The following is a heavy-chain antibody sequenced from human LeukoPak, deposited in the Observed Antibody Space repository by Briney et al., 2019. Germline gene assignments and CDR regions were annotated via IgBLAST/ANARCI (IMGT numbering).Heavy chain of an antibody. D-gene: IGHD2-8*02. CDR1: GFTFSSYA. Sequence: TGGSLRHSCAASGFTFSSYAMSWVRQAPGKGLEWVSAISGSGGSTYYADSVKGRFTISRDNSKNTLYLQMNSLRAEDTAVYYCALRVVYASVFDYWGQGTLVTVSS. CDR3: ALRVVYASVFDY. CDR2: ISGSGGST. V-gene: IGHV3-23*01. J-gene: IGHJ4*02.